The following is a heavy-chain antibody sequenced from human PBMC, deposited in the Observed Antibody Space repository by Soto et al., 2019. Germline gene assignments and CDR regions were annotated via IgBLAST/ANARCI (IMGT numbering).Heavy chain of an antibody. CDR3: ARDVILTGHYYYGMDV. CDR1: GGTFSSYT. Sequence: QVQLVQSGAEVKKPGSSVKVSCKASGGTFSSYTISWVRQDPGQGLEWMGRIIPILGIANYAQKFQGRVTITADKSTSTAYMELSSLRSEDTAVYYCARDVILTGHYYYGMDVWGQGTTVTVSS. D-gene: IGHD3-9*01. V-gene: IGHV1-69*08. CDR2: IIPILGIA. J-gene: IGHJ6*02.